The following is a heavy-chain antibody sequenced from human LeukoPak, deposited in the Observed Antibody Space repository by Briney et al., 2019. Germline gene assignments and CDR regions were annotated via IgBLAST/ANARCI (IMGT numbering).Heavy chain of an antibody. D-gene: IGHD3-22*01. Sequence: ASVKVSCKASGYTFTSYDINWVRQATGQGLEWMGWINPNSGGTNYAQKFQGRVTMTRDTSIGTAYMELNRLRSDDTAVYYCARGSYDSSDFEYFHHWGQGTLVTVSS. J-gene: IGHJ1*01. CDR2: INPNSGGT. CDR1: GYTFTSYD. CDR3: ARGSYDSSDFEYFHH. V-gene: IGHV1-2*02.